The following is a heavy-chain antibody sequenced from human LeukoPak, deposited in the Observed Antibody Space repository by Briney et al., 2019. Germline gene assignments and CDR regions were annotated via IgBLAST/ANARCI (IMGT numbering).Heavy chain of an antibody. J-gene: IGHJ4*02. CDR2: ISSSSSYI. Sequence: PGGSLRLSCAASGFTFSSYSMNWVRQAPGKGLEWVSSISSSSSYIYYADSVKGRFTISRDNAKNSLYLQMNSLRAEDTAVYYCARSPEEQWLVRVGFDYWGQGTLVTVSS. V-gene: IGHV3-21*01. CDR3: ARSPEEQWLVRVGFDY. D-gene: IGHD6-19*01. CDR1: GFTFSSYS.